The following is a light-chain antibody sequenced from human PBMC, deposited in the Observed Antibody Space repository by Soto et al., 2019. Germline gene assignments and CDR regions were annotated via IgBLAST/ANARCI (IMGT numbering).Light chain of an antibody. V-gene: IGKV3-11*01. J-gene: IGKJ5*01. CDR3: QQRSNWPPT. CDR2: DTS. Sequence: EIGLSQSPATLSLYKGERATLSCRASQSVSSYLAWYQQKPGQAPRLLIYDTSTRATGIPARFSGSGSGTDFTLTISSLEPEDFALYYCQQRSNWPPTFGQVARLEI. CDR1: QSVSSY.